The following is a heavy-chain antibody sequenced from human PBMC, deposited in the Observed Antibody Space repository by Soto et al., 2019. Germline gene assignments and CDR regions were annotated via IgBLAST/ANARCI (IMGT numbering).Heavy chain of an antibody. CDR3: ARVAGSGWYDA. Sequence: PSETLSLTCAVSGGYIGSGGYSWSWIRQPPGKGLEWIGTAYPRGSTYCDPSLKSRVTISLDLSKNQFSLNLNSVTAADTAVYYCARVAGSGWYDAWGQGTLVTVS. J-gene: IGHJ5*02. V-gene: IGHV4-30-2*01. D-gene: IGHD6-19*01. CDR1: GGYIGSGGYS. CDR2: AYPRGST.